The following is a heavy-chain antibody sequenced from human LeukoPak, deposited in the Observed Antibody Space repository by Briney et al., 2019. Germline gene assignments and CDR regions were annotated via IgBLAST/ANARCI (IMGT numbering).Heavy chain of an antibody. D-gene: IGHD6-13*01. V-gene: IGHV4-59*08. CDR1: GGSISSYY. CDR2: IYYSGST. CDR3: AGVPAAGTFRDAFDI. J-gene: IGHJ3*02. Sequence: PSETLSLTCTVSGGSISSYYWSWIRQPPGKGLEWIGYIYYSGSTNYNPSLKSRVTISVDTSKNQFSLKLGSVTAADTAVYYCAGVPAAGTFRDAFDIWGQGTMVTVSS.